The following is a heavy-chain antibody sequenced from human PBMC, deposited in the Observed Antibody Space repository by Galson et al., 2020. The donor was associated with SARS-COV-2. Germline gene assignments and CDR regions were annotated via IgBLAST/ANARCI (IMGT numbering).Heavy chain of an antibody. D-gene: IGHD6-6*01. CDR3: ARLLIVAGRPDWFDP. CDR1: GYSLSSGYY. CDR2: IYHSGNA. J-gene: IGHJ5*02. V-gene: IGHV4-38-2*02. Sequence: SETLSLTCTVSGYSLSSGYYWGWIRQPPGKGLEWMGSIYHSGNAYHNPSLKSRVTISVDTSKNQFSLQLSSVTAADTAVFYCARLLIVAGRPDWFDPWGQGTLVTVFS.